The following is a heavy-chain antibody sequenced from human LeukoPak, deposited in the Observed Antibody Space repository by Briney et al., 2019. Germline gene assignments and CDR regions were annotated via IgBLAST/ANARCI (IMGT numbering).Heavy chain of an antibody. CDR2: IIPILGIA. D-gene: IGHD4-23*01. V-gene: IGHV1-69*04. Sequence: GASVKVSCKASGGTSNSHAISWVRQAPGQGLEWMGRIIPILGIANYAQKFQGRVTITADKSTSTAYMELSSLRSEDTAVYYCARDGTYGGWGQGTLVTVSS. CDR3: ARDGTYGG. J-gene: IGHJ4*02. CDR1: GGTSNSHA.